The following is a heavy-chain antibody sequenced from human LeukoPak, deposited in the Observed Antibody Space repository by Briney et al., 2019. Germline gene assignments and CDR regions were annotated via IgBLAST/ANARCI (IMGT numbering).Heavy chain of an antibody. CDR2: VSYDGNNK. Sequence: GGSLRLSCAASGFNFSTYAMHWVRQAPGKGLEWVAVVSYDGNNKYYANSVKGRFTISRDNSKNTLYLQMNSLRAEDTAVYYCTRERDLSLYYFAYWGQGTLVTVSS. V-gene: IGHV3-30-3*01. CDR3: TRERDLSLYYFAY. CDR1: GFNFSTYA. J-gene: IGHJ4*02.